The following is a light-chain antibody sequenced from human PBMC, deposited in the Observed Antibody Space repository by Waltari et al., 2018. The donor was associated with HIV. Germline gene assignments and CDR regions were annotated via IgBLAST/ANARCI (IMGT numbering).Light chain of an antibody. Sequence: DIVMTQSPLSLPVTPGEPASISCRSSQSLLHSNGYNYLDWYLQKPGQSPKLLIYVGSNRASGVPDRFSGSGSGTDFTLKISRVEAEDVGVYYCMQALQTPRAFGQGTKVEIK. V-gene: IGKV2-28*01. CDR2: VGS. J-gene: IGKJ1*01. CDR3: MQALQTPRA. CDR1: QSLLHSNGYNY.